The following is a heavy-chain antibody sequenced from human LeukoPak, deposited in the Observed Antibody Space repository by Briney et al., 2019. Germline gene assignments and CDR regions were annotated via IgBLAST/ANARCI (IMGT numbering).Heavy chain of an antibody. CDR1: GFTFSSYW. Sequence: GGSLRLSCVASGFTFSSYWMTWVRQAPGKGLEWLANIKEDGSIQYYLDSVRGRFTISRDNAKTSVYLQLNSLRVDDTAVYYCARDVWTGVAVSDYWGQGTLVTVSS. V-gene: IGHV3-7*01. D-gene: IGHD6-19*01. CDR3: ARDVWTGVAVSDY. J-gene: IGHJ4*02. CDR2: IKEDGSIQ.